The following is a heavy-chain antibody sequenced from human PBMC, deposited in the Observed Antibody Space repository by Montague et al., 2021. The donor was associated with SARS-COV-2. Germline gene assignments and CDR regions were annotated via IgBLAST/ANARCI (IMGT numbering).Heavy chain of an antibody. D-gene: IGHD3-22*01. J-gene: IGHJ3*02. V-gene: IGHV4-34*01. CDR1: GGSFSGYY. CDR3: ARISRNSGSVGVFDN. CDR2: TSHSGST. Sequence: SETLSLTCAVYGGSFSGYYWSRIRQPPGKGLEWIGETSHSGSTNYNPSLKSRVTISIDTSKNQFSLKLSSVTAADTAVYYCARISRNSGSVGVFDNWGQGTLVTVSS.